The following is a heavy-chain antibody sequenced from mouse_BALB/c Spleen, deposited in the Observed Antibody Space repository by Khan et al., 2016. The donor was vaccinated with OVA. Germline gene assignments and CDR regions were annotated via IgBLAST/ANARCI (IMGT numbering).Heavy chain of an antibody. CDR2: INTYTGEP. CDR1: GYTFTNYG. J-gene: IGHJ4*01. V-gene: IGHV9-3-1*01. D-gene: IGHD2-10*01. CDR3: ARPPYFSYVMVF. Sequence: QIQLVQSGPELKKPGETVKISCKASGYTFTNYGMNWVKQAPGKGLKWMGWINTYTGEPTYVDDFKGRFAFSLETSASTAYLQINNLKNEDTATYCCARPPYFSYVMVFWGQGTSITVSS.